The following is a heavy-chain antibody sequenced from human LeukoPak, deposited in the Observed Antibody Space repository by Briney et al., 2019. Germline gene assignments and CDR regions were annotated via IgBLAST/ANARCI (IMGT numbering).Heavy chain of an antibody. Sequence: GGSLRLSCAASGFTFRSSWMSWVRQAPGKGLEWVSAISGSGGSTYYADSVKGRFTISRDNSKNTLYLQMNSLRAEDTAVYYCAKSKWFGELSPFDYWGQGTLVTVSS. J-gene: IGHJ4*02. CDR2: ISGSGGST. CDR3: AKSKWFGELSPFDY. D-gene: IGHD3-10*01. V-gene: IGHV3-23*01. CDR1: GFTFRSSW.